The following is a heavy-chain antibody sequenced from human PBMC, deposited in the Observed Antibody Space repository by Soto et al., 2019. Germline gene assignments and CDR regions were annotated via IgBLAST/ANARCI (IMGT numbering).Heavy chain of an antibody. J-gene: IGHJ1*01. D-gene: IGHD4-17*01. V-gene: IGHV1-18*04. CDR3: AMDYGDRPEYFKH. Sequence: QVQLVQSGPDLKRPGASMKVSCKASGYTFTSYGISWVRQDPGQGLEWIAWISPLKGRTQYSQKAQGRVTLSTDTSSNTAYMEMKTLRVDDTAVYYCAMDYGDRPEYFKHWGQGTLVTVS. CDR2: ISPLKGRT. CDR1: GYTFTSYG.